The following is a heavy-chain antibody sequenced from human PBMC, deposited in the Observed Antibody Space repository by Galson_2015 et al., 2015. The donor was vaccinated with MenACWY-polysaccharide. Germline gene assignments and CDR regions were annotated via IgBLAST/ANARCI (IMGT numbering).Heavy chain of an antibody. J-gene: IGHJ4*02. D-gene: IGHD1-26*01. CDR3: ARVLKGLVGATPDY. V-gene: IGHV3-48*02. Sequence: SLRLSCAASGFTFSSYSMNWVRQAPGKGLEWVSYLSSGGTIYYADSVKGRFTISRDNAKNSLYLQMNSLRDDDTAVYYCARVLKGLVGATPDYGGQGTLVTVSS. CDR2: LSSGGTI. CDR1: GFTFSSYS.